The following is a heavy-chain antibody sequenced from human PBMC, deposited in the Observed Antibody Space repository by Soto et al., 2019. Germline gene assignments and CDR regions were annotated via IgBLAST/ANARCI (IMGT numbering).Heavy chain of an antibody. J-gene: IGHJ3*02. Sequence: QVQLVQSGAEVKKPGSSVKVSCKASGGTFSSYTISWVRQAPGQGLEWMGRIIPILGIANYGQKFQGRVTITADKSTSAAYMELSSLRSEDTAVYYCARAPEDIVVVPAAMQVNAFDIWGQGTMVTVSS. V-gene: IGHV1-69*02. CDR3: ARAPEDIVVVPAAMQVNAFDI. CDR2: IIPILGIA. D-gene: IGHD2-2*01. CDR1: GGTFSSYT.